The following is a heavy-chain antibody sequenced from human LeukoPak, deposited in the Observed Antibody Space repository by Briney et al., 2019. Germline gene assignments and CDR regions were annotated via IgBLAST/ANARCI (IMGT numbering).Heavy chain of an antibody. CDR1: GGSINSYY. CDR3: ARGKGYFDY. Sequence: SETLSLTCTVSGGSINSYYWSWIRKPPGKGLECIGYIYYSGSTNYNPSLKSRVTISVDTSKNQFSLKLSSVTAADTAVYYSARGKGYFDYWGRGALVTVSS. V-gene: IGHV4-59*01. J-gene: IGHJ4*02. CDR2: IYYSGST.